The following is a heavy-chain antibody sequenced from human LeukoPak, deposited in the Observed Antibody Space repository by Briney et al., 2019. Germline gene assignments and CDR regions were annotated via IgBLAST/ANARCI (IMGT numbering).Heavy chain of an antibody. Sequence: SETLSLTCTVSGGSISSHYWSWIRQPAGKGLEWIGRIYTSGSTNYNPSLKSRVTMSVDTSKNQFSLKLSSVTAADTAVYYCARDRWSSGLLYYFDYWGQGTLVTVSS. CDR2: IYTSGST. J-gene: IGHJ4*02. D-gene: IGHD6-19*01. CDR1: GGSISSHY. V-gene: IGHV4-4*07. CDR3: ARDRWSSGLLYYFDY.